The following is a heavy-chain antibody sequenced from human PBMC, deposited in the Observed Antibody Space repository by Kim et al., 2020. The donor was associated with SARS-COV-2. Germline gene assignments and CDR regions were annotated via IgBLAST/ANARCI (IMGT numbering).Heavy chain of an antibody. Sequence: GGSLRLSCAASGFTFSDYYMSWIRQAPGKGLEWVSYISSSSSYTNYADSVKGRFTISRYNAKNSLYLQMNSLRAEDTAVYYCARDGIAAAGMALHYYGMDVWGQGTTVTVSS. CDR2: ISSSSSYT. J-gene: IGHJ6*02. V-gene: IGHV3-11*06. CDR3: ARDGIAAAGMALHYYGMDV. CDR1: GFTFSDYY. D-gene: IGHD6-13*01.